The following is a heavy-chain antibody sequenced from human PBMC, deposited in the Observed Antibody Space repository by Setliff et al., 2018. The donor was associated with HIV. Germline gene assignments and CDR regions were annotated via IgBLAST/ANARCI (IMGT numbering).Heavy chain of an antibody. J-gene: IGHJ4*02. CDR3: ASTTYYYDSSGYNSWPLFDY. CDR2: IFYSGST. CDR1: GGSISSGGYY. Sequence: TLSLTCTASGGSISSGGYYWSWIRQHPGKGLEWIGYIFYSGSTYYNPSLKSRVTISVDKSKNQFSLKLSSVTAADTAVYYCASTTYYYDSSGYNSWPLFDYWGQGTLVTVSS. D-gene: IGHD3-22*01. V-gene: IGHV4-31*03.